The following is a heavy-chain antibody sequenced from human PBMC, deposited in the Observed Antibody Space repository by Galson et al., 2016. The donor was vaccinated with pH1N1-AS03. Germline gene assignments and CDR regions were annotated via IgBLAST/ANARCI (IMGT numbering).Heavy chain of an antibody. Sequence: SCKASGYIFTGFHVHWVRQAPGQGLEWMGWINPNNGVTNYAQKFQAWVTMTGDTSISTAYMELFGLKSDDTAVYYCARDPRGPCSSATCATTYYFGMDVWGQGTAVIVSS. CDR3: ARDPRGPCSSATCATTYYFGMDV. CDR2: INPNNGVT. D-gene: IGHD1-26*01. CDR1: GYIFTGFH. V-gene: IGHV1-2*04. J-gene: IGHJ6*02.